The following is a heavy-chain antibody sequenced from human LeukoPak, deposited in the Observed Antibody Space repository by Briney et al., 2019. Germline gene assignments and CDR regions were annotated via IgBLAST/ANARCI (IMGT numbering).Heavy chain of an antibody. J-gene: IGHJ3*02. Sequence: ASETLSLTCTVSGGSISSYYWSWIRQPPGKGLEWIGYIYYSGSTNYNPSLKSRVTISVDTSKNQFSLKLSSVTAADTAVYYCARGYCSSTSCYKRPAFDIWGQGTMVTVSS. V-gene: IGHV4-59*01. CDR1: GGSISSYY. D-gene: IGHD2-2*02. CDR3: ARGYCSSTSCYKRPAFDI. CDR2: IYYSGST.